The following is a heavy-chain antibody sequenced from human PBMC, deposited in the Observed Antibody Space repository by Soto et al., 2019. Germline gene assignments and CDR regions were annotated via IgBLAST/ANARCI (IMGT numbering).Heavy chain of an antibody. CDR2: MNPNSGNT. J-gene: IGHJ3*02. Sequence: QVQLVQSGAEVKKPGASVKVSCKASGYTFTSYDINWVRQATGQGLEWMGWMNPNSGNTGYAQKFQGRVTMTRNTSRSTAYMELSSLRSEDTAVYYCASPCCSCSHDAFDIWGQGTMVTVSS. D-gene: IGHD2-15*01. V-gene: IGHV1-8*01. CDR3: ASPCCSCSHDAFDI. CDR1: GYTFTSYD.